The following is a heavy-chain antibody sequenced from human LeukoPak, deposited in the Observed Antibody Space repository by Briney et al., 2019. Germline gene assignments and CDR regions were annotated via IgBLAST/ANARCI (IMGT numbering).Heavy chain of an antibody. D-gene: IGHD3-3*01. Sequence: GGSLRLSCAASGFTFSSYWMSWVRQAPGKGLEWVANIKQDGSEKYYVDSVKGRFTISRDNSKNTLYLQMNSLRAEDTAVYYCASATIFGVVIYYWGQGTLVTVSS. CDR3: ASATIFGVVIYY. J-gene: IGHJ4*02. CDR2: IKQDGSEK. CDR1: GFTFSSYW. V-gene: IGHV3-7*01.